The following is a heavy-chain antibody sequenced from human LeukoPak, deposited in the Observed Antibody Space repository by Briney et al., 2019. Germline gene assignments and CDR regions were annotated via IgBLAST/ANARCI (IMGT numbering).Heavy chain of an antibody. CDR3: ARVANITTFGMDV. V-gene: IGHV3-33*01. Sequence: PGRSLRLSCAASGFTFSSFGMHWVRQAPGKGLEWVAVICYDGSKKYYADSVKGRFTISRDNSKNTLYLQMSSLRGEDTSVYYCARVANITTFGMDVWGQGTTVTVS. CDR1: GFTFSSFG. J-gene: IGHJ6*02. CDR2: ICYDGSKK. D-gene: IGHD3-9*01.